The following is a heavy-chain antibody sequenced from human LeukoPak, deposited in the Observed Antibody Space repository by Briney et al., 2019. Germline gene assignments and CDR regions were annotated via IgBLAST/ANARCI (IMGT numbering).Heavy chain of an antibody. V-gene: IGHV4-59*01. Sequence: SETLSLTCTVSGGSISSYYWSWIRQPPGKGLEWIGYIYYSGSTNYNPSLKSRVTISVDTSKNQFSLKLSSVTAADTAVYYCARVGYYDSSGYPQDDYWGQGTLVTVSS. CDR1: GGSISSYY. CDR2: IYYSGST. D-gene: IGHD3-22*01. J-gene: IGHJ4*02. CDR3: ARVGYYDSSGYPQDDY.